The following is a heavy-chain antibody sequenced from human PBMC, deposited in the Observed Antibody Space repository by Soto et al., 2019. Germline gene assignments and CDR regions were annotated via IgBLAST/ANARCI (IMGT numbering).Heavy chain of an antibody. Sequence: QVQLQESGPGLVKPSETLSLTCTVSGGSVRSASYYWSWIRQPPGKGLEWIGYIYYSGSTNYSPSLNSRVTISVDTSKNQFSLKLSSVTAADTAVYYCARVKYSSSTPVDYWGQGTLVTVSS. CDR1: GGSVRSASYY. CDR2: IYYSGST. D-gene: IGHD6-6*01. J-gene: IGHJ4*02. CDR3: ARVKYSSSTPVDY. V-gene: IGHV4-61*01.